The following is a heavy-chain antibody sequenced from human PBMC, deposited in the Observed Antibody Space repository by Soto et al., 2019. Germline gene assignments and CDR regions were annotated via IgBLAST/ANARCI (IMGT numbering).Heavy chain of an antibody. J-gene: IGHJ5*02. CDR3: ARDHVVSRNWFDP. CDR1: GFTFSSYW. CDR2: INSDGSST. V-gene: IGHV3-74*01. Sequence: EVQLVESGGGLVQPGGSLRLSCAASGFTFSSYWMHWVRQAPGKGLVWVSRINSDGSSTSYADSVKGRFTISRDNAKNSLYLQMNSLRAEDTAVYYCARDHVVSRNWFDPWGQGTLVTVSS. D-gene: IGHD2-21*01.